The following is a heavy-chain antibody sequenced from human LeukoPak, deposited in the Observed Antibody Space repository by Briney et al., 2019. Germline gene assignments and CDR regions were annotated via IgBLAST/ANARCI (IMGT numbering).Heavy chain of an antibody. CDR1: GFTFSSYA. Sequence: GGSLRLSCAASGFTFSSYAMSWVRQAPGKGLEWVSAISGSGGSTYYADSVKGRFTISRDNSKNTLYLQMNSLRAEDTAVYYCAKEFGRRSGSYRGAFDIWGQGTMVTVSS. J-gene: IGHJ3*02. D-gene: IGHD1-26*01. CDR3: AKEFGRRSGSYRGAFDI. CDR2: ISGSGGST. V-gene: IGHV3-23*01.